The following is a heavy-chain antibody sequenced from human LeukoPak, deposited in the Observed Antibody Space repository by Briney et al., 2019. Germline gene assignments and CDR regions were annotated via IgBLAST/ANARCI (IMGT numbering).Heavy chain of an antibody. CDR3: SRPNTRDYWYFDI. CDR1: GYSFTTHW. J-gene: IGHJ2*01. V-gene: IGHV5-51*01. D-gene: IGHD5-18*01. CDR2: INLDDSDT. Sequence: LGESLKISCKGSGYSFTTHWIGWVRQMTGKGLEWMGIINLDDSDTRYSPSFQGQVTISADKSISTAYLQWSSLKASDTAMYYCSRPNTRDYWYFDIWGRGTLVTVSS.